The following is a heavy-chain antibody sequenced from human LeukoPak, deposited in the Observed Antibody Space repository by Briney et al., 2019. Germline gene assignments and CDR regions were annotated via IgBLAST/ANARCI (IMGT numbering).Heavy chain of an antibody. CDR3: AAPWVGGSGYLHAGS. Sequence: SVKVSCKASGGTFSSYAISWVRQAPGQGLEWMGGIIPIFGTANYAQKFQGRVTITAVESTSTAYMELSSLRSEDTGVYFCAAPWVGGSGYLHAGSWGQGTLVTVSS. D-gene: IGHD3-3*01. CDR1: GGTFSSYA. CDR2: IIPIFGTA. J-gene: IGHJ5*02. V-gene: IGHV1-69*13.